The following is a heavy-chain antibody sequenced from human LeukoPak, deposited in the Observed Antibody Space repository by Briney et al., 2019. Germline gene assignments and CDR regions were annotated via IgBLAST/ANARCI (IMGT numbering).Heavy chain of an antibody. Sequence: ASVKVSCKASGYTFTSYYMHWVRQAPGQGLEWMGIINPSGGSTNYAQKLQGRVTMTTDTSTSTAYMELRSLRSDDTAVYYCARVVQQQLVHWFDPWGQGTLVTVSS. J-gene: IGHJ5*02. CDR3: ARVVQQQLVHWFDP. CDR2: INPSGGST. V-gene: IGHV1-46*01. CDR1: GYTFTSYY. D-gene: IGHD6-13*01.